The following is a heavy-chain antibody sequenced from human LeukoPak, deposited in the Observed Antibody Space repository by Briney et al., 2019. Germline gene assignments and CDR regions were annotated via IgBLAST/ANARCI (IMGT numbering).Heavy chain of an antibody. J-gene: IGHJ4*02. CDR1: GYTFTSYY. V-gene: IGHV1-46*01. CDR3: ARGANYCTNGVCSLFY. Sequence: ASVKVSCKASGYTFTSYYMRWVRQAPGQGLEWMGIINPSGGSTSYAQKFQGRVTMTRDTSTSTVYMELSSLRSEDTAVYYCARGANYCTNGVCSLFYWGQGTLVTVSS. CDR2: INPSGGST. D-gene: IGHD2-8*01.